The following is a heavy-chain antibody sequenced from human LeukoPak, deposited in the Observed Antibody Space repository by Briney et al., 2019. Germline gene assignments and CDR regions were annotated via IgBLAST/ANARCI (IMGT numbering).Heavy chain of an antibody. Sequence: GGSLRLSCAASGFTVSNNYMSWVRQAPGKGLEWVSVIYSGGSTYYADSVKGRFTISRGNSRNTLYLQMNSLRAEDTAVYYCARGGDGYNLYGSWGQGTLVTVSS. J-gene: IGHJ5*02. D-gene: IGHD5-24*01. CDR2: IYSGGST. CDR3: ARGGDGYNLYGS. CDR1: GFTVSNNY. V-gene: IGHV3-53*01.